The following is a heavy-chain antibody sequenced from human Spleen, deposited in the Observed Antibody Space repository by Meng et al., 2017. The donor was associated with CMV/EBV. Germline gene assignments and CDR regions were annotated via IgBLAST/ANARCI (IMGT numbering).Heavy chain of an antibody. V-gene: IGHV3-21*01. CDR3: GSREGGY. CDR2: ISSSSSYI. D-gene: IGHD3-16*01. CDR1: GFNFSPYS. J-gene: IGHJ4*02. Sequence: ETLSLTCVASGFNFSPYSMNWVRQAPGKGLEWVSSISSSSSYIHYADSVKGRFTISRDNAKNSLYLEMNSLRVEDTAVYYCGSREGGYWGQGTLVTVSS.